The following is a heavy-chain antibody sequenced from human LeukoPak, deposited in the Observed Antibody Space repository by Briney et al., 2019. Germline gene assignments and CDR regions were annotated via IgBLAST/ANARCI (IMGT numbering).Heavy chain of an antibody. Sequence: SETLSLTCAVYGESFSGYYWSWIRQPPGKGLEWIGEINHSGSTNYNPSLKSRVIISVDTSKNQFSLKLSSVTAADTAVYYCARSGSYPHLVWWGQGILVTVSS. CDR2: INHSGST. J-gene: IGHJ4*02. V-gene: IGHV4-34*01. CDR1: GESFSGYY. CDR3: ARSGSYPHLVW. D-gene: IGHD1-26*01.